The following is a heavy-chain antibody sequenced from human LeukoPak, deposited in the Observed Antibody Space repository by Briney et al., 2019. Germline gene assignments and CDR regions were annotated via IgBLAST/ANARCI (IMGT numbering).Heavy chain of an antibody. D-gene: IGHD3-22*01. Sequence: GGSLRLSCAASGFTFRSNWMSWVRQAPGKGLEWVANIKHDGSEKYYVDSVKGRFTISRDNAKNSLFLQMNSLRAEDTAVYYCAKRTYDSSGYFDYWGQGTLVTDSS. J-gene: IGHJ4*02. V-gene: IGHV3-7*01. CDR1: GFTFRSNW. CDR2: IKHDGSEK. CDR3: AKRTYDSSGYFDY.